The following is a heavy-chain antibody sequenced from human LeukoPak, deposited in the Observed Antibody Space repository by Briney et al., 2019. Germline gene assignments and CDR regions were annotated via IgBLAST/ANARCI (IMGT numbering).Heavy chain of an antibody. Sequence: GASVKVSCKASGYTLTELSMHWVRQAPGKGLEWMGGFDPEDGETIYAQKFQGRVTMTEDTSTDTAYMELSSLRSEDTAVYYCATVSPDGDIQLNWFDPWGQGTLVTVSS. CDR1: GYTLTELS. CDR3: ATVSPDGDIQLNWFDP. V-gene: IGHV1-24*01. J-gene: IGHJ5*02. CDR2: FDPEDGET. D-gene: IGHD5-18*01.